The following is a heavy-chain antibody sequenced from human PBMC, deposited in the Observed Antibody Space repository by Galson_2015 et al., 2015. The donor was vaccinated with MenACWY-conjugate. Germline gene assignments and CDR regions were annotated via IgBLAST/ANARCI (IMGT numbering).Heavy chain of an antibody. CDR3: ARGGRGYSYGLGY. J-gene: IGHJ4*02. Sequence: SLRLSCAASGFTFSSYRMNWVRQAPGKGLEWVSYISSSSSTIYYADSVKGRFTISRDNAKNSLYLQMNSLRAEDTAVYYCARGGRGYSYGLGYWGQGTLVPVSS. CDR1: GFTFSSYR. V-gene: IGHV3-48*04. CDR2: ISSSSSTI. D-gene: IGHD5-18*01.